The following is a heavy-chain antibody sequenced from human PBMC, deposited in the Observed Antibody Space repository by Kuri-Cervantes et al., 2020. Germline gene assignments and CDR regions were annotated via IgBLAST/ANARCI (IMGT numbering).Heavy chain of an antibody. CDR2: IYTSGST. V-gene: IGHV4-61*02. CDR3: ARDRGYSSGWGATNWFDP. J-gene: IGHJ5*02. CDR1: GGSISSGSYY. Sequence: LRLSCTVSGGSISSGSYYWSWIRQPAGKGLEWIGRIYTSGSTNYNPSLKSRVTISVDTSKNQFSLKLSSVTAADTAVYYCARDRGYSSGWGATNWFDPWGQGTLVTVSS. D-gene: IGHD6-19*01.